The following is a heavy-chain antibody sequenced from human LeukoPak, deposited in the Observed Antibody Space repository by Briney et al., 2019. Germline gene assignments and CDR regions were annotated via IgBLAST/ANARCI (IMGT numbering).Heavy chain of an antibody. J-gene: IGHJ4*02. CDR2: IDYDSSHI. D-gene: IGHD3-16*01. V-gene: IGHV3-21*01. CDR1: GFTFSSSA. Sequence: GGSLRLSCAGSGFTFSSSAMNWVRQVPGKGLEWVSSIDYDSSHIYYAASVRGRFSISRDNARDSVYLQMDSPRADDTAVYYCARDPERYLRMGHYDYWGQGTLVIVSS. CDR3: ARDPERYLRMGHYDY.